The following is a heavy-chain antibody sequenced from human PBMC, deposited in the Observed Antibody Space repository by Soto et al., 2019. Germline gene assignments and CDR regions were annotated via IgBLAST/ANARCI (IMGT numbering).Heavy chain of an antibody. CDR1: RASLGYQY. D-gene: IGHD5-18*01. CDR2: VHPSGST. CDR3: ARGKPSGYRFGPRNFFYYGLDV. J-gene: IGHJ6*02. Sequence: SSTPALTWSFLRASLGYQYWAGIRTCTDKDLGWIGEVHPSGSTDYNPSLKSRLTLSLDTSKNQFSLKVASVTAADTAVYFCARGKPSGYRFGPRNFFYYGLDVWGPGTTVT. V-gene: IGHV4-34*01.